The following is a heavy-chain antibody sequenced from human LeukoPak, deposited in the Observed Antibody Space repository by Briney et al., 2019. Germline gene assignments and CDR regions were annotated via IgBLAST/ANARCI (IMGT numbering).Heavy chain of an antibody. CDR1: GFTFSKNA. Sequence: GGSLRLSCAASGFTFSKNAMRWVRQTPRKGLEWVSAISDSGLSTYYADSVKGRFTISRDNSKSTLYLQMNSLRAEDTAVYYCAKVPEFFGDYFDYWGQGTLVTVSS. CDR2: ISDSGLST. V-gene: IGHV3-23*01. D-gene: IGHD3-10*01. CDR3: AKVPEFFGDYFDY. J-gene: IGHJ4*02.